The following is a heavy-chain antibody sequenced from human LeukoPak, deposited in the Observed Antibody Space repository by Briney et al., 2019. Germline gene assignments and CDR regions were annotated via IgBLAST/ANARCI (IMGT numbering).Heavy chain of an antibody. D-gene: IGHD3-22*01. Sequence: GGSLRLSCAASGFTFSSYEMNWVRQAPGKGLEWVSYISGSGSTIYYADSVKGRFTISRDNAKNSLYLQMNSLRAEDTAVYYCAREWYYYDSSGYSLHWYFDLWGRGTLVTVSS. CDR1: GFTFSSYE. CDR3: AREWYYYDSSGYSLHWYFDL. J-gene: IGHJ2*01. CDR2: ISGSGSTI. V-gene: IGHV3-48*03.